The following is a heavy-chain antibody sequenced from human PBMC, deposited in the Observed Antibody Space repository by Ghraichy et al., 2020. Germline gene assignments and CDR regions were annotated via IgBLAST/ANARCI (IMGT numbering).Heavy chain of an antibody. CDR2: ISGSGGST. Sequence: GGSLRLSCAASGFTFSSNAMSWVRQAPGKGLEWVSAISGSGGSTYYADSVKGRFTISRDNSKNTLYLQLNSLRAADTAVYYCAKDREGGYSGYDFFDYWGKGSPVTVSP. CDR3: AKDREGGYSGYDFFDY. CDR1: GFTFSSNA. J-gene: IGHJ4*02. D-gene: IGHD5-12*01. V-gene: IGHV3-23*01.